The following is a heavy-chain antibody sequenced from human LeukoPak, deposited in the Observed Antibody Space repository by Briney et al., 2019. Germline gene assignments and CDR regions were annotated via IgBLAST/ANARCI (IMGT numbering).Heavy chain of an antibody. CDR1: GYTFTGYY. Sequence: APVKVSCKASGYTFTGYYMHWVRQAPGQGLEWMGWINPNSGGTNYAQKFQGRVTMTRDTSISTAYMELSRLRSDDTAVYYCAREYYDSSGYYYFDYWGQGTLVTVSS. CDR2: INPNSGGT. D-gene: IGHD3-22*01. CDR3: AREYYDSSGYYYFDY. J-gene: IGHJ4*02. V-gene: IGHV1-2*02.